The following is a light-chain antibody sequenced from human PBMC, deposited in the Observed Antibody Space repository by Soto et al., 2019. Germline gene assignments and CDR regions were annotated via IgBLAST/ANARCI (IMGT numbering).Light chain of an antibody. CDR3: SSYTSSSTRV. J-gene: IGLJ1*01. V-gene: IGLV2-14*03. CDR2: EVS. CDR1: SSDVGAYDY. Sequence: SALTHPASGSGSPGRSSTISCTGTSSDVGAYDYVSWYQQHPDKAPKLMIYEVSNRPSGVSNRFSGSKSVNTATLTISGLQTEDEADYYCSSYTSSSTRVFGTGTKVT.